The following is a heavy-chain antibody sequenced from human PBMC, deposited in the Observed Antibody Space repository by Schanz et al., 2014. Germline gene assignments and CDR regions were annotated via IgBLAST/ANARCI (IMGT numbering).Heavy chain of an antibody. V-gene: IGHV1-18*01. J-gene: IGHJ4*02. CDR2: ISGYNGDT. CDR1: GSIFSKLL. Sequence: QVQLVQSGAEVKKPGASVKVSCKVSGSIFSKLLMHWVRQGPGQWLEWMGWISGYNGDTNYAPKFQVRVTMTTDTASGMASVELRNLKSVDTAVYYCARESVSFVRGPQGVYWGQGTQVIVSS. CDR3: ARESVSFVRGPQGVY. D-gene: IGHD3-10*01.